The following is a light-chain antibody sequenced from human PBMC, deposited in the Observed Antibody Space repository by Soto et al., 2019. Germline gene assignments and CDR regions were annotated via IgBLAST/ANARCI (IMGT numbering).Light chain of an antibody. CDR1: QSVSSSY. J-gene: IGKJ1*01. V-gene: IGKV3-20*01. CDR3: QQYSSSPRT. CDR2: GAS. Sequence: EIVLTQSPGTLSLSPGERATLSCRASQSVSSSYLAWYQQKPGQAPRLLIYGASNRATGIPDRFSGSGSGTDFTLTLSRLEPEDFAVYYCQQYSSSPRTFGQGTKVEIK.